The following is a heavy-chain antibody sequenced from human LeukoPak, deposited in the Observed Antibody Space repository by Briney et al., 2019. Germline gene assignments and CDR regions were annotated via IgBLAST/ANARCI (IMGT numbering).Heavy chain of an antibody. CDR3: ARHVVGSSGWYSSYYFDY. J-gene: IGHJ4*02. D-gene: IGHD6-19*01. CDR1: GGSISSYY. V-gene: IGHV4-39*01. CDR2: IYYSGST. Sequence: SETLSLTCTVSGGSISSYYWGWIRQPPGKGLEWIGSIYYSGSTYYNPSLKSRVTISVDTSKNQFSLKLSSVTAADTAVYYCARHVVGSSGWYSSYYFDYWGQGTLVTVSS.